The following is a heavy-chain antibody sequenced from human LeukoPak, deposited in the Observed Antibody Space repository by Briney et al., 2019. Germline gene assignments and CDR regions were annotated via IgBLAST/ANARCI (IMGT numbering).Heavy chain of an antibody. CDR3: ARDLGTFPDY. CDR1: GFSFSGYW. J-gene: IGHJ4*02. CDR2: IKHDETEK. V-gene: IGHV3-7*01. Sequence: GGSLILSCAASGFSFSGYWMTWVRQAPGKGLRWVGNIKHDETEKYYVDSLKGRFTISRDNAKNSLYLQMNTLRAEDTAVYYCARDLGTFPDYWGQGTLVTVSS.